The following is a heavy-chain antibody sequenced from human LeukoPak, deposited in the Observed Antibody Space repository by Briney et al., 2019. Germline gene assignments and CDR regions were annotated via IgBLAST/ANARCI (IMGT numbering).Heavy chain of an antibody. Sequence: PSETLSVTCTVSGGSISGHYWSWIRQPPGKGLEWIGYLYYTGSTHYNPSLNSRVTISVDTSSNQFSLRLTSVTAADTVVYYCGRGSGGSIDSWGQGTLVIVSS. CDR3: GRGSGGSIDS. J-gene: IGHJ4*02. CDR2: LYYTGST. D-gene: IGHD3-16*01. V-gene: IGHV4-59*11. CDR1: GGSISGHY.